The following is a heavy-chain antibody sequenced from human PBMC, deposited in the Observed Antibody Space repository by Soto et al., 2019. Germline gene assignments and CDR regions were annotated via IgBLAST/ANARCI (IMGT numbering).Heavy chain of an antibody. CDR1: GYTFTSYY. J-gene: IGHJ4*02. CDR2: INPSGGST. V-gene: IGHV1-46*01. CDR3: ARDYGGGMYYFDY. D-gene: IGHD3-16*01. Sequence: QVQLVQSGAEVKKPGASVKVSCKASGYTFTSYYMHWVRQAPGQGLEWMGVINPSGGSTKSAQKCQGRVTMTRDTSRSKVYMELSSLRSEDTAMYYGARDYGGGMYYFDYWGQGTLVTVSS.